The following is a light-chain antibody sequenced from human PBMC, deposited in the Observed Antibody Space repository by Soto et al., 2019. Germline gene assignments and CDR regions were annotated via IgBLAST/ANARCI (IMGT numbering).Light chain of an antibody. CDR1: QSVSSSF. Sequence: EIVFTHSAGPLSFCRGERAALSCRASQSVSSSFLAWYQQKRGQPPRLLIYGASNRATGIPDRFSGSGSGTDFTLTLSRVEPDDFAVYYCQHFRAFGQGTRLEIK. V-gene: IGKV3-20*01. J-gene: IGKJ5*01. CDR3: QHFRA. CDR2: GAS.